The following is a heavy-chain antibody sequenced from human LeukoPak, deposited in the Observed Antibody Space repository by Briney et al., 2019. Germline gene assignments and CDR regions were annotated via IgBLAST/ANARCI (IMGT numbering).Heavy chain of an antibody. Sequence: SETLSLTCTVSGGSISSGDYYWSWIRQPPGKGLEWIGYIYYSGSTYYNPSLKSRVTISVDTSKNQFSLKLSSVTAANTAVYYCARDRNYYDSSGYYFDYWGQGTLVTVSS. D-gene: IGHD3-22*01. CDR3: ARDRNYYDSSGYYFDY. J-gene: IGHJ4*02. CDR1: GGSISSGDYY. CDR2: IYYSGST. V-gene: IGHV4-30-4*08.